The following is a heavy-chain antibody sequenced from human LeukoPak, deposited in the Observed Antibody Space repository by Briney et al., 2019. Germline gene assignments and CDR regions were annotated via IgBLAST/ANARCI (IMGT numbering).Heavy chain of an antibody. D-gene: IGHD3-10*01. J-gene: IGHJ4*02. CDR3: ANVFYDSGSYTWGVMGY. Sequence: GGSLRLSCAASGFTFSNSAMSWVRQAPGKGLNWVSIISDSAYTTHYADSVKGRFTISRDNSKDTLYLQMNSLRAEDTAVYYCANVFYDSGSYTWGVMGYWGQGTLVTVSS. CDR2: ISDSAYTT. CDR1: GFTFSNSA. V-gene: IGHV3-23*01.